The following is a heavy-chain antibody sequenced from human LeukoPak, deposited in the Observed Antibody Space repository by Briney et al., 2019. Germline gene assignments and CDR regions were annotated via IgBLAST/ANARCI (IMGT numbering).Heavy chain of an antibody. D-gene: IGHD3-3*01. CDR2: ISGSGGST. V-gene: IGHV3-23*01. CDR3: AKGFLEWLPGTGFDY. CDR1: GFTFSSYA. J-gene: IGHJ4*02. Sequence: GGSLRLSCAASGFTFSSYAMHWVRQAPGKGLEWVSAISGSGGSTYYADSVKGRLTISRDNSKNTLYLQMNSLRAEDTAVYYCAKGFLEWLPGTGFDYWGQGTLVTVSS.